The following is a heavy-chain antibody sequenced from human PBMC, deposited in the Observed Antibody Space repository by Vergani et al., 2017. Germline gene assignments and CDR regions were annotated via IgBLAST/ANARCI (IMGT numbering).Heavy chain of an antibody. V-gene: IGHV1-2*02. CDR2: INPNSGGT. D-gene: IGHD2-8*02. J-gene: IGHJ4*02. CDR3: AREGILVIVYYFYY. Sequence: QVQLVQSGAEVKKPGASVKVSCKASGYTFTGYSMHWVRQAPGQGLEWMRWINPNSGGTNYAQQFQGRVTMIRDTSISTSYMELRSLRSDDTAVYYCAREGILVIVYYFYYWGQAPLVTVSA. CDR1: GYTFTGYS.